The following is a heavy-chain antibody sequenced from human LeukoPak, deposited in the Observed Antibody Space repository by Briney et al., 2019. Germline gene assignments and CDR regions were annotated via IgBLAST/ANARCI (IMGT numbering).Heavy chain of an antibody. CDR1: GYTFTGYY. Sequence: ASVKVSCKASGYTFTGYYMHRVRQAPGQGLEWMGWINPNSGGTNYAQKFQGRVTMTRGTSISTAYMELSRLRSDDTAVYYCARGLRGSIPNDYWGQGTLVTVSS. J-gene: IGHJ4*02. V-gene: IGHV1-2*02. CDR2: INPNSGGT. CDR3: ARGLRGSIPNDY. D-gene: IGHD2-8*01.